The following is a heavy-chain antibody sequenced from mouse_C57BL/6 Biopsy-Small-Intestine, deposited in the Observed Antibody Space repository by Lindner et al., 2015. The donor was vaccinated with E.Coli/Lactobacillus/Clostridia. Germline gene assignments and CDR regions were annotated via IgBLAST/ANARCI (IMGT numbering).Heavy chain of an antibody. D-gene: IGHD1-1*01. Sequence: VQLQESGAELVRPGASVKLSCTASGFNIKDDYIHWVKQRPEQGLEWIGRIDPANGNTKYAPKFQDKATITADTSSNTAYLQLSSLTSEDTAVYHCARGPYYYDGSPNAMDYWGQGTSVTVSS. CDR1: GFNIKDDY. J-gene: IGHJ4*01. CDR3: ARGPYYYDGSPNAMDY. V-gene: IGHV14-3*01. CDR2: IDPANGNT.